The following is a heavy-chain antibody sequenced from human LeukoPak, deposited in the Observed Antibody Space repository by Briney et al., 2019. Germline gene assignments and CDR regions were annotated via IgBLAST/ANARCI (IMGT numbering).Heavy chain of an antibody. CDR1: GGSLRSYY. J-gene: IGHJ4*02. CDR2: INHSGTT. D-gene: IGHD3-10*01. Sequence: SETLSLTCAVYGGSLRSYYWTWIRQPPGKGLEWIGEINHSGTTNHNPSIKSRVIMSIDTSKNQFSLKLSSVTAADTAVYYCATSKLQLFPFDYWGQGTLVTVSS. V-gene: IGHV4-34*01. CDR3: ATSKLQLFPFDY.